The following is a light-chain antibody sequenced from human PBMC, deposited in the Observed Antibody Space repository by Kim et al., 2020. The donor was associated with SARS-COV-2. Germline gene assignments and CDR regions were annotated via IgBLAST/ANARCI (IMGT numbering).Light chain of an antibody. J-gene: IGKJ4*01. Sequence: EIVLTQSPATLSLSPGERATLSCRASQSVGSYLAWYQQKPGQAPRLLIYDASNRATGIPARFSGGGSGTDFALTINNLEPEDFAVYYCQQSSKWPLTFGGGTKVDIK. CDR1: QSVGSY. CDR2: DAS. V-gene: IGKV3-11*01. CDR3: QQSSKWPLT.